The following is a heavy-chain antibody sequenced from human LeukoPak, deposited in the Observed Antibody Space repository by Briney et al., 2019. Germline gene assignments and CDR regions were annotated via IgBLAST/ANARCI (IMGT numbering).Heavy chain of an antibody. CDR1: GYTFTSYD. CDR3: ARFGNYYGSGSYNYYYYMDV. CDR2: MNPNSGNT. D-gene: IGHD3-10*01. V-gene: IGHV1-8*01. Sequence: ASVKISCKASGYTFTSYDINWVRQATGQGLEWMGWMNPNSGNTGYAQKFQGRVTMTRNTSISTAYMELSSLRSEDTAVYYCARFGNYYGSGSYNYYYYMDVWGKGTTVTISS. J-gene: IGHJ6*03.